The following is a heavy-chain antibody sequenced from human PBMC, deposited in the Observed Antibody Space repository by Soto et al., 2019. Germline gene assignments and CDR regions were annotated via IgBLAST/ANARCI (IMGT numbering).Heavy chain of an antibody. CDR3: ARVFRGSGSYDFDY. Sequence: ASVKVSCKASGYTFTSYGISWVLQAPGQGLEWMGWISAYNGNTNYAQKLQGRVTMTTDTSTSTAYMELRSLRSDDTAVYYCARVFRGSGSYDFDYWGQGTLVTVSS. CDR1: GYTFTSYG. D-gene: IGHD3-10*01. CDR2: ISAYNGNT. V-gene: IGHV1-18*04. J-gene: IGHJ4*02.